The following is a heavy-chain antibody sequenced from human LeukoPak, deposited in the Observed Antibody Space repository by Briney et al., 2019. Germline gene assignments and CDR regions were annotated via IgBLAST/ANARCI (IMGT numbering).Heavy chain of an antibody. J-gene: IGHJ4*02. V-gene: IGHV3-15*01. CDR1: GFTFSNAW. D-gene: IGHD5-12*01. CDR2: IKSKTDGGTT. Sequence: PGGSLRLSCAASGFTFSNAWMSWVRQAPGKGLEWVGRIKSKTDGGTTDYAAPVKDRFTISRDDSKNMLYLQMNSLKTEDTAVYYCARYSGYDPLEPFDYWGQGTLVTVSS. CDR3: ARYSGYDPLEPFDY.